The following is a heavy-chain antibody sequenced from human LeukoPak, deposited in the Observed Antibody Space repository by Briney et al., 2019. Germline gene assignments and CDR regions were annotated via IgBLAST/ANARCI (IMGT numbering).Heavy chain of an antibody. CDR1: GGSVSSASYY. CDR2: IYASGNT. Sequence: SETLSLTCTVSGGSVSSASYYWTWIRQPPGKGLEWIGYIYASGNTNYNPSLKSRVTISVDTSKNQFSLKLSSVTAADTAVYYCARDPPVAGDNWFDSWGQGTLVTVSS. J-gene: IGHJ5*01. D-gene: IGHD6-19*01. CDR3: ARDPPVAGDNWFDS. V-gene: IGHV4-61*01.